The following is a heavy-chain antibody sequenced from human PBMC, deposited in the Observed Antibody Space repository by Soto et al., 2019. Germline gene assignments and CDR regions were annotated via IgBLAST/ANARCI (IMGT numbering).Heavy chain of an antibody. CDR3: AREQGNYYDSSGYSNNWFDP. CDR1: GGTFSSYA. V-gene: IGHV1-69*13. D-gene: IGHD3-22*01. J-gene: IGHJ5*02. Sequence: GASVKFTCKASGGTFSSYAISWVRQAPGQGFEWMGGIIPIFGTANYAQKFQGRVTITADESTSTAYMELSSLRSEDTAVYYCAREQGNYYDSSGYSNNWFDPWGHGTLVTVSS. CDR2: IIPIFGTA.